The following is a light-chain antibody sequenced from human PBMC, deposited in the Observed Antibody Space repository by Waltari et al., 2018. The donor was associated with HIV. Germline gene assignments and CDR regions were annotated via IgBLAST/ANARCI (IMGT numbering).Light chain of an antibody. CDR3: QQYGGSRWT. J-gene: IGKJ1*01. CDR2: GAS. Sequence: EIILTQSPGTLSLSPGETATLSCRASHSVSSNHLAWYQQKPGQAPRLLIYGASSRATGIPDRFSGSGSGTDFILTISGLEPEDVAVYYCQQYGGSRWTFGQGTKVEIK. CDR1: HSVSSNH. V-gene: IGKV3-20*01.